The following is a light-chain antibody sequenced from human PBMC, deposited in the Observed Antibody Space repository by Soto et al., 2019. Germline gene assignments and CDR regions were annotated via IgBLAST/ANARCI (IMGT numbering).Light chain of an antibody. V-gene: IGLV2-8*01. Sequence: QSALTQPPSASGSPGQSVTISCTGTSSDVGGYNYVSWYQQHPGKAPKLMIYEVSKRPSGVPDRFSVSKSGNTASLTVSGLQAEDEADYYCSSYAGSKSYVFGTGTKLTVL. CDR1: SSDVGGYNY. CDR3: SSYAGSKSYV. CDR2: EVS. J-gene: IGLJ1*01.